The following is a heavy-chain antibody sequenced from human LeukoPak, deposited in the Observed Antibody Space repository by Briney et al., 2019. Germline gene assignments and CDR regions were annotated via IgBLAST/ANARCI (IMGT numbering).Heavy chain of an antibody. Sequence: SIISSSSYIYYADSVKRRFTISRHNPKNSLYLQMNSLRAEDTAVYYCARVRITGTTRFFDYWGQGTLVTVSS. D-gene: IGHD1-20*01. J-gene: IGHJ4*02. CDR2: IISSSSYI. V-gene: IGHV3-21*01. CDR3: ARVRITGTTRFFDY.